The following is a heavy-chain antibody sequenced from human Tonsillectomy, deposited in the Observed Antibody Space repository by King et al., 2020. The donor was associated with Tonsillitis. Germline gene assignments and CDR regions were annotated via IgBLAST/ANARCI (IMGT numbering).Heavy chain of an antibody. CDR2: ISWNSGSV. CDR1: GFTFDDYA. J-gene: IGHJ6*02. CDR3: AKTRGIVVVHYGMDV. V-gene: IGHV3-9*01. Sequence: VQLVESGGGLVQPGRSLRLSCAASGFTFDDYAMHWVRQAPGGGLEWVSGISWNSGSVGYADSVKGRFTISRDNAKNSLYLQMNSLRAEDTALYYCAKTRGIVVVHYGMDVWGQGTTVTVSS. D-gene: IGHD3-22*01.